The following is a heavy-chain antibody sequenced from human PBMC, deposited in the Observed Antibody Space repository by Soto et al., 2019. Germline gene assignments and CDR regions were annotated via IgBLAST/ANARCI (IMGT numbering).Heavy chain of an antibody. V-gene: IGHV3-30-3*01. CDR2: ISYDGSNK. D-gene: IGHD3-10*01. CDR1: GFTFSSYA. J-gene: IGHJ6*02. Sequence: PGGSLRLSCAASGFTFSSYAMHWVRQAPGKGLEWVAVISYDGSNKYYADSVKGRFTISRDNSKNTLYLQMNSLRAEDTAIYFCARSGFGEHNDYYFALDVWGQGTTVTVSS. CDR3: ARSGFGEHNDYYFALDV.